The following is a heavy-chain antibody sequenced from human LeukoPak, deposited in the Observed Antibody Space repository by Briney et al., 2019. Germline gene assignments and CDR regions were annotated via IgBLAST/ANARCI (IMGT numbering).Heavy chain of an antibody. CDR1: GGPISSYY. J-gene: IGHJ4*02. D-gene: IGHD1-26*01. CDR2: IYYSGST. Sequence: PSETLSLTCTVSGGPISSYYWSWIRQPPGKGLEWIGTIYYSGSTYYNPSLKSRVTISVDTSKNQFSLKLSSVTAADTAVYYCARQGSGNYLSPVNYWGQGTLVTVSS. CDR3: ARQGSGNYLSPVNY. V-gene: IGHV4-59*04.